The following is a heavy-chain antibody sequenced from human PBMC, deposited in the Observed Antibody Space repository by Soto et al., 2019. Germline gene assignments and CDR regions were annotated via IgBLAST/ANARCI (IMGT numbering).Heavy chain of an antibody. CDR1: GFRFSSHD. D-gene: IGHD5-18*01. V-gene: IGHV3-23*01. CDR2: ISGSGGST. CDR3: ANRDTSMVTRYYYGMDV. J-gene: IGHJ6*02. Sequence: PGWSLRLSCAASGFRFSSHDMSWVRQAPGKGLEWVSAISGSGGSTYYADSVKGRFTISRDNSKNTLYLQMNSLRAEDTAVYYCANRDTSMVTRYYYGMDVWGQGTTVTVSS.